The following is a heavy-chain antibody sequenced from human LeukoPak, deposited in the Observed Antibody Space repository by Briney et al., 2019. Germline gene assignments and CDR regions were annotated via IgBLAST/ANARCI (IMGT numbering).Heavy chain of an antibody. CDR1: GFTVSSYA. V-gene: IGHV3-64D*09. J-gene: IGHJ4*02. Sequence: GGSLRLSCSASGFTVSSYAMHWVRQAPGKGLEYISAISSNGGSTYYADSVKGRFSISRDNSKNTLYLQMSSLRAEDTAVYYCVKDRWGYCSGGSCYTLDCWGQGTLVTV. CDR3: VKDRWGYCSGGSCYTLDC. CDR2: ISSNGGST. D-gene: IGHD2-15*01.